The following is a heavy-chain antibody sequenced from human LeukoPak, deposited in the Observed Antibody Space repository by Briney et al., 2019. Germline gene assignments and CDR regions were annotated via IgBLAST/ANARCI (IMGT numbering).Heavy chain of an antibody. J-gene: IGHJ6*03. CDR1: GYTFTSYG. D-gene: IGHD6-6*01. CDR3: ARVGYSSSYYYYYYMDV. Sequence: ASVKVSCKASGYTFTSYGISWVRQAPGQGLEWMGWISAYNGNTNYAQKLQGRVTTTTDTSTSTAYMELRSLRSDDTAVYYCARVGYSSSYYYYYYMDVWGKGTTVTVSS. V-gene: IGHV1-18*01. CDR2: ISAYNGNT.